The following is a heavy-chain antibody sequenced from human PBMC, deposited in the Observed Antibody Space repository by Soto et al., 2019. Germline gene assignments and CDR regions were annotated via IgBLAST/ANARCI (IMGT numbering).Heavy chain of an antibody. CDR3: ATPNLYCSSTSCYDY. Sequence: GGSLRLSCAASGFTFSSYAMSWVRQAPGKGLEWVSAISGSGGSTYYADSVKGRFTISRDNSKNTLYLQMKSLRAEDTALYYCATPNLYCSSTSCYDYWGQGTLVTVSS. CDR2: ISGSGGST. J-gene: IGHJ4*02. D-gene: IGHD2-2*01. V-gene: IGHV3-23*01. CDR1: GFTFSSYA.